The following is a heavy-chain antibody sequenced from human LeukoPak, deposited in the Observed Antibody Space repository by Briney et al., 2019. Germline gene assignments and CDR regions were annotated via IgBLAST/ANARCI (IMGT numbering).Heavy chain of an antibody. Sequence: GASVKVSCKASGYTFTSYGISWVRQAPGQGLEWMGIINPSGGSTSYAQKFQGRVTMTRGMSTSTVYMELSSLRSEDTAVYYCARVGVATAFDYWGQGTLVTVSS. CDR3: ARVGVATAFDY. D-gene: IGHD5-12*01. CDR2: INPSGGST. V-gene: IGHV1-46*01. CDR1: GYTFTSYG. J-gene: IGHJ4*02.